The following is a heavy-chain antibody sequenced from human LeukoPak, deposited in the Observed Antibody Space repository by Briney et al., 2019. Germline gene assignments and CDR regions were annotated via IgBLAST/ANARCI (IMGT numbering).Heavy chain of an antibody. CDR2: ISAYNGNT. J-gene: IGHJ6*02. Sequence: ASVKVSCKASGYTFTSYGISWVRQAPGQGLEWMGWISAYNGNTNYAQKLQGRVTMTTDTSTSTAYMELRSLRSDDTAVYYCARDSVYDFWSGYYYYYHGMDVWGQGTTVTVSS. V-gene: IGHV1-18*01. D-gene: IGHD3-3*01. CDR1: GYTFTSYG. CDR3: ARDSVYDFWSGYYYYYHGMDV.